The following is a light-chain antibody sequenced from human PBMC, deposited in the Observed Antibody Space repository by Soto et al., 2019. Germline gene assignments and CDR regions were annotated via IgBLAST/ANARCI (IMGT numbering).Light chain of an antibody. V-gene: IGKV3-15*01. Sequence: SQNVRSNLAWYRQKPGQAPRLLIYGASTRATFIPARLSGTGSGTEWTLPTCCLEFEDCGVYYCQQYHKWLRRPFGEGTKVDI. J-gene: IGKJ1*01. CDR3: QQYHKWLRRP. CDR2: GAS. CDR1: QNVRSN.